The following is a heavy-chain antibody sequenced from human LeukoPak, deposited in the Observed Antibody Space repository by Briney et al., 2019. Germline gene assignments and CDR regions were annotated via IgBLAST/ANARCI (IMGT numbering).Heavy chain of an antibody. Sequence: SETLSLTCTVSGGSISSYYWYWIRQPPGKGLEWIGYIYYSGSTNYNPSLKSRVTISVDTSKNQFSLKLSSVTAADTAVYYCARAKDSSGYTPWGQGTLVTVSS. D-gene: IGHD3-22*01. V-gene: IGHV4-59*12. CDR2: IYYSGST. CDR3: ARAKDSSGYTP. CDR1: GGSISSYY. J-gene: IGHJ5*02.